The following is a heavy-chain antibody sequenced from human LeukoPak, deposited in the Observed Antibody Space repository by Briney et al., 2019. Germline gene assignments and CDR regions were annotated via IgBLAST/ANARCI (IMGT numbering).Heavy chain of an antibody. D-gene: IGHD3-3*01. V-gene: IGHV1-69*05. J-gene: IGHJ4*02. Sequence: SVKVSCKASGGNFISYAVSWVRQAPGQGLEWMGGIIPMFGTSNYAQKFQGRVTITTDESTTTAYMELSSLSSEDTAVYYCATYTLSQFWSGYYHFDYWGQGTLVSVSS. CDR2: IIPMFGTS. CDR3: ATYTLSQFWSGYYHFDY. CDR1: GGNFISYA.